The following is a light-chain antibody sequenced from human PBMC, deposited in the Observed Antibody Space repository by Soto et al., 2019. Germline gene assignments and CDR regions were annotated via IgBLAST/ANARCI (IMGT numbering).Light chain of an antibody. J-gene: IGLJ1*01. CDR3: SSYTSSSTLEYV. CDR2: GVI. V-gene: IGLV2-14*01. Sequence: LTQPASVSGSPGQSITISCTGTSSDVGGYNYVSWYQQHPGKAPKLMIYGVINRPSGVSTRFSGSKSGNTASLTISGLQAEDEADYYCSSYTSSSTLEYVFGSGTKV. CDR1: SSDVGGYNY.